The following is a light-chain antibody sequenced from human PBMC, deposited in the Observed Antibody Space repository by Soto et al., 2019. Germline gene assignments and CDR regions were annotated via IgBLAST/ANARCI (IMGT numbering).Light chain of an antibody. CDR1: QSINNGY. Sequence: EIVLTQSPGTLSLSPGERATLSCRASQSINNGYLAWYHQKPGQAPRLLIYGTSARATGIPDRFSGSGSGTDFTLTISRLEPEDFAVFYCQQYSGSLPYTFGQGTKLEIK. CDR2: GTS. J-gene: IGKJ2*01. V-gene: IGKV3-20*01. CDR3: QQYSGSLPYT.